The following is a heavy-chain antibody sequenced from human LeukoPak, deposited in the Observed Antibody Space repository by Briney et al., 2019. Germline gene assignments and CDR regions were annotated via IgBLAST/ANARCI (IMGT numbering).Heavy chain of an antibody. V-gene: IGHV4-61*01. Sequence: SETLSLTCTVSGGSVSSGSYYWTWIRQPPGKGLEWIGYISYSGSTNYNPSLKSRVTISVDTSKNQFSLNLSSVTAADTTVYYCARRGSGGRSFDIWGQGTMVTVSS. J-gene: IGHJ3*02. CDR1: GGSVSSGSYY. CDR3: ARRGSGGRSFDI. CDR2: ISYSGST. D-gene: IGHD2-15*01.